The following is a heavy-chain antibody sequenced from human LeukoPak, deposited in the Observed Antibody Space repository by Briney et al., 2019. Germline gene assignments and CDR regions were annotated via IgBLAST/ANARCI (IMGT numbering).Heavy chain of an antibody. J-gene: IGHJ4*02. Sequence: GRSLRLSCAASGFTFSSYGMHWVRQAPGKGLEWVAVIWYDGSNKHYADSVKGRFTISRDNSKNTLYLQMNSLRAEDTAVYYCARDGSYFGPFDYWGQGTLVTVSS. CDR2: IWYDGSNK. CDR3: ARDGSYFGPFDY. D-gene: IGHD1-26*01. V-gene: IGHV3-33*01. CDR1: GFTFSSYG.